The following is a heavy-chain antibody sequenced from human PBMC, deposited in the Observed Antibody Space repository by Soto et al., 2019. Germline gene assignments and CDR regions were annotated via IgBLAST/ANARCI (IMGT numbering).Heavy chain of an antibody. CDR1: GFTFSSYA. CDR3: AKDGHDYGDRDVDY. CDR2: LSGSGGST. Sequence: DVQLLESGGGLVQPGGSLRLSCAASGFTFSSYAMSWVRQAPGKGLEWGSALSGSGGSTYYADSVKGRFTISRDNSKNTLYLQMNSLRAEDTAVYYCAKDGHDYGDRDVDYWVQGTLVTVSS. J-gene: IGHJ4*02. D-gene: IGHD4-17*01. V-gene: IGHV3-23*01.